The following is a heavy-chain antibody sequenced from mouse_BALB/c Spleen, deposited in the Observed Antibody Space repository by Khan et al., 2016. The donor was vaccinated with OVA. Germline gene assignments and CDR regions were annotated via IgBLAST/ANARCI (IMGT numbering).Heavy chain of an antibody. V-gene: IGHV5-17*02. D-gene: IGHD2-1*01. CDR3: VRSGGNFHWYFDV. CDR2: MSSGSSTI. J-gene: IGHJ1*01. Sequence: EVQLVESGGGLVQPGGSRKLSCAASGFTFSSFGMHWVRQAPKKGLEWVAYMSSGSSTIYYGDTVKGRFTISRDNPKNTLFLQMTSLRSEDTAMYYCVRSGGNFHWYFDVWGAGTSVTVSS. CDR1: GFTFSSFG.